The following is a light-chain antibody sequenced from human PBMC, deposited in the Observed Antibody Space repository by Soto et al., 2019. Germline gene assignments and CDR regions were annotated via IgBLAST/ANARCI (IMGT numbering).Light chain of an antibody. CDR2: DAS. CDR3: QQRSNWPPIT. J-gene: IGKJ5*01. Sequence: EIVLTQSPCTLSLSPGERATLSCRASQSVSSYLAWYQHKPGQAPRLLIYDASNRATGIPARFSGSGSGTDFTLTISSLEPEDFAVYYCQQRSNWPPITFGQGTRLEIK. CDR1: QSVSSY. V-gene: IGKV3-11*01.